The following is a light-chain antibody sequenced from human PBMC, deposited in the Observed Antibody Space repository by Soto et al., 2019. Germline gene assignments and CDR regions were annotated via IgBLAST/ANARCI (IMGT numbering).Light chain of an antibody. J-gene: IGKJ5*01. Sequence: DIQMTQSPSSLSASVGNRVTITCRASQGISSCLAWYQQKPGKASKLLIYAASSLQSGVPSRFSGSGSGTDFTLTISSLQPEDFATYYCQQANSFPITFGQGTRLEIK. V-gene: IGKV1-12*01. CDR2: AAS. CDR1: QGISSC. CDR3: QQANSFPIT.